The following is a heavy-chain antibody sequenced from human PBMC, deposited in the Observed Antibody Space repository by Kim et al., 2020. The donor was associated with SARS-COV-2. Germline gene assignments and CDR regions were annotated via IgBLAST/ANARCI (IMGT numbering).Heavy chain of an antibody. V-gene: IGHV1-69*13. CDR3: AGGPPEPSPGGDF. CDR2: IIPFFDTP. D-gene: IGHD2-21*01. J-gene: IGHJ4*02. Sequence: SVKVSCKASGGTFSSYAVNWVRLAPGQGLEWMGGIIPFFDTPNYAKRFQGRVTITADESRTTAYMELTSLTSDDTAIYYCAGGPPEPSPGGDFWGQGTQVTVSS. CDR1: GGTFSSYA.